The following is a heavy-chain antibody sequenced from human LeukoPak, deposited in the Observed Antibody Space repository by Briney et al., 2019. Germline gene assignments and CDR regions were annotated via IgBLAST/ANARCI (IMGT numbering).Heavy chain of an antibody. V-gene: IGHV1-46*01. J-gene: IGHJ4*02. CDR3: AREGEYYYDSSAAIDY. Sequence: ASVKVSCKASGYTFTGYYMHWVRQAPGQGLEWMGWINPSGGSTSYAQKFQGRVTMTRDTSTSTVYMELSSLRSEDTAVYYCAREGEYYYDSSAAIDYWGQGTLVTVSS. CDR1: GYTFTGYY. CDR2: INPSGGST. D-gene: IGHD3-22*01.